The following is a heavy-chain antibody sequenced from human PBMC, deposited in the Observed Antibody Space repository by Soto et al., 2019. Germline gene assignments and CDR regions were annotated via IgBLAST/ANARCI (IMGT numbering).Heavy chain of an antibody. V-gene: IGHV3-23*01. CDR1: GFTFSSYA. CDR2: IIYSGGST. Sequence: GGSLRLSCAASGFTFSSYAMSWVRQAPGKGLEEWSSIIYSGGSTYYADSVKGRFTISRDNSKNTLYLQMNSLRAEDTAVYYCARDVLWFGELSTNNWFDPWGQGTLVTVSS. J-gene: IGHJ5*02. CDR3: ARDVLWFGELSTNNWFDP. D-gene: IGHD3-10*01.